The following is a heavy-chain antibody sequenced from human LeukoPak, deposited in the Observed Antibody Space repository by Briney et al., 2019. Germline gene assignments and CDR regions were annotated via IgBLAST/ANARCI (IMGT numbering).Heavy chain of an antibody. CDR1: GYTFTSYD. CDR3: ARVGGVAAAGYYYYMDV. J-gene: IGHJ6*03. CDR2: MNPNSGNT. D-gene: IGHD6-13*01. Sequence: ASVKVSCKASGYTFTSYDINWVRQATGQGLEWMGWMNPNSGNTGYAQKFQGRVTMTRNTSISTAYMELSSLRSEDTAVYYCARVGGVAAAGYYYYMDVWGKGTTVTVSS. V-gene: IGHV1-8*01.